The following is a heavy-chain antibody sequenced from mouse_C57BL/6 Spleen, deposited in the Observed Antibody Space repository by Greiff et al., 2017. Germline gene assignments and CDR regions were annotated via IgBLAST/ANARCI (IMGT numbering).Heavy chain of an antibody. V-gene: IGHV1-15*01. Sequence: VQLHQSGAELVRPGASVTLSCKASGYTFTDYEMHWVKQTPVHGLEWIGAIDPETGGTAYNEKFKGKAILTADKSSSTAYMELRSLTSEDSAVYFCTRRRQYSNYSLDYWGQGTTLTVSS. CDR3: TRRRQYSNYSLDY. D-gene: IGHD2-5*01. J-gene: IGHJ2*01. CDR1: GYTFTDYE. CDR2: IDPETGGT.